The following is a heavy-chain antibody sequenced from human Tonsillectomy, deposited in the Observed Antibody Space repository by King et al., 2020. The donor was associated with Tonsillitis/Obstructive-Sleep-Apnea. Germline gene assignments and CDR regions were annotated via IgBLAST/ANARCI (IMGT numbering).Heavy chain of an antibody. CDR3: ARDLSFNYDGSGTDDAFDI. D-gene: IGHD3-22*01. J-gene: IGHJ3*02. CDR2: INTNTGDP. CDR1: GYTFTTYA. V-gene: IGHV7-4-1*01. Sequence: QLVQSGSELKKPGASVKVSCKASGYTFTTYAMNWVRQAPGQGLEWMGWINTNTGDPTYAQDFTGRFVFSSDTSVSTAYLQICSLKAEDPAVYYCARDLSFNYDGSGTDDAFDIWGRGTMVSVSS.